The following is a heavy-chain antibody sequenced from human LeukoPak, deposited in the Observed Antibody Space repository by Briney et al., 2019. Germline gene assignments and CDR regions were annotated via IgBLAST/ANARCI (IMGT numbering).Heavy chain of an antibody. Sequence: ASVKVSCKASGYTFTGYYMHWVRQAPGQGLEWMGWINPNSGGTNYAQKFQGGVTMTRDTSISTAYMELSRLRSDDTAVYYCATAGTSWDYFDYWGQGTLVTVSS. CDR2: INPNSGGT. J-gene: IGHJ4*02. V-gene: IGHV1-2*02. CDR1: GYTFTGYY. CDR3: ATAGTSWDYFDY. D-gene: IGHD1-14*01.